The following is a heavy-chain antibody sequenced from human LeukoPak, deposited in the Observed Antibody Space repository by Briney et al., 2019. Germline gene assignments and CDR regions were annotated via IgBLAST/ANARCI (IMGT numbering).Heavy chain of an antibody. CDR3: GRSRKTYCSGGSCLDMTY. CDR2: INPNSGGT. D-gene: IGHD2-15*01. J-gene: IGHJ4*02. CDR1: GYTFTGYY. Sequence: GASVKVSCKASGYTFTGYYMHWVRQAPGQGLEWMGWINPNSGGTNYAQKFQGRVTMTRDTSTSVAYMELRSLRSDDTAVYYCGRSRKTYCSGGSCLDMTYWGQGSLVTVSS. V-gene: IGHV1-2*02.